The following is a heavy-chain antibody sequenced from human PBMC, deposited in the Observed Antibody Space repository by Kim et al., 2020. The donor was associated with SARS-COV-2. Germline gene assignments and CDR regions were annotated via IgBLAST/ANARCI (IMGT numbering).Heavy chain of an antibody. CDR2: ST. Sequence: STNYNPSLKSRVTISVDTSKNQFSLKLSSVTAADTAVYYCAREERWAFDYWGQGTLVTVSS. J-gene: IGHJ4*02. CDR3: AREERWAFDY. D-gene: IGHD4-17*01. V-gene: IGHV4-59*01.